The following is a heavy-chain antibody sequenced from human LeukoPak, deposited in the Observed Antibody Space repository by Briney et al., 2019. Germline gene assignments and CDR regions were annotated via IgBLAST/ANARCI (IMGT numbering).Heavy chain of an antibody. CDR3: AKDGDSTGYYSSYYNHMDV. D-gene: IGHD3-22*01. CDR2: ISSSSSYI. J-gene: IGHJ6*03. CDR1: GFTFSSYS. Sequence: KAGGSLRLSCAASGFTFSSYSMNWVRQAPGKGLEWVSSISSSSSYIYYADSVKGRFTISRDNAKNSLYLQMNSLRAEDTAIYYCAKDGDSTGYYSSYYNHMDVWGKGTSVTISS. V-gene: IGHV3-21*01.